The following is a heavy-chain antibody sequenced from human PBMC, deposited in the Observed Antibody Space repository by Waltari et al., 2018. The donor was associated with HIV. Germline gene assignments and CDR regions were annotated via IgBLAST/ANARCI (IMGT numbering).Heavy chain of an antibody. Sequence: EVQLVESGGGLVQPGGSLRLSCAVSGFTFSSYTMNWVRQAPGKRFEWVSYINREGSIKYYADSVKGRFTISRDNAKNSLYLQMSGLRGEDTAVYYCVSGRIFDESGYYGKFWGQGTRVTVAS. V-gene: IGHV3-48*04. D-gene: IGHD3-22*01. J-gene: IGHJ4*02. CDR3: VSGRIFDESGYYGKF. CDR1: GFTFSSYT. CDR2: INREGSIK.